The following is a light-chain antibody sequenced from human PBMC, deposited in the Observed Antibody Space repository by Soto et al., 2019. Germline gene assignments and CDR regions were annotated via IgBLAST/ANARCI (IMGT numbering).Light chain of an antibody. Sequence: QSVLTQPPSVSGAPGQRVTISCTGSSSNIGAGYDVHWYQQLPGTAPKLLIYVNSNRPSGVPDXFSGSKSGTSASLAITGLQAXDEADYYCQSYDSSLSVVFGGGTKLTVL. CDR1: SSNIGAGYD. V-gene: IGLV1-40*01. CDR2: VNS. CDR3: QSYDSSLSVV. J-gene: IGLJ2*01.